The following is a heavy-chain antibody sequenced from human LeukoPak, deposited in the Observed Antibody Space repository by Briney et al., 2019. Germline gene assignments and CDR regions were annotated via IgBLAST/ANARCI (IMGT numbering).Heavy chain of an antibody. CDR3: AKGLGFLPQFDY. J-gene: IGHJ4*02. D-gene: IGHD6-19*01. V-gene: IGHV3-11*01. Sequence: GGSLRLSCAASGFIFSDYYMSWIRQAPGKGLEWVSYMSSSGTTIYYADSVKGRFTISRDNSKNTVYLQMNSLRAEDTALYYCAKGLGFLPQFDYWGQGTLVAVSS. CDR2: MSSSGTTI. CDR1: GFIFSDYY.